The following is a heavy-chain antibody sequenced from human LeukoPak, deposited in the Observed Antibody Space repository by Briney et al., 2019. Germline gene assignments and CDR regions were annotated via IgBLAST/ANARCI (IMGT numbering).Heavy chain of an antibody. V-gene: IGHV3-74*01. CDR2: VNSDGSST. D-gene: IGHD3-22*01. Sequence: GGSLRLSGAASGFTFSSYWMHWVRQAPGKGLVWVSRVNSDGSSTGYADSVKGRFTISRDNAKNTLYLQLSSLRAEDTALYYCARETSGSSDYWGQGTLVTVSS. CDR1: GFTFSSYW. CDR3: ARETSGSSDY. J-gene: IGHJ4*02.